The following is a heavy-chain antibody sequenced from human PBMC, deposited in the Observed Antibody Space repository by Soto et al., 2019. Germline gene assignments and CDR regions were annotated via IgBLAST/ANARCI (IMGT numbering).Heavy chain of an antibody. V-gene: IGHV1-24*01. CDR3: ATVFDDYGDYDPFC. Sequence: GASVKVSCKVSGYTLTELSMHWVRQAPGKGLEWMGGFDPEDGETIYAQKFQGRVTMTEDTSTDTAYMELSSLRSEDTAVYHCATVFDDYGDYDPFCWGQGTLVTVSS. CDR1: GYTLTELS. J-gene: IGHJ4*02. D-gene: IGHD4-17*01. CDR2: FDPEDGET.